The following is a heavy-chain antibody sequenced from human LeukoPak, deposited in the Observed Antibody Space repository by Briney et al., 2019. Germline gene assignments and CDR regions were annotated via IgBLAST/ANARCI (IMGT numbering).Heavy chain of an antibody. V-gene: IGHV1-2*02. CDR3: ARNDWNDPWFDP. J-gene: IGHJ5*02. Sequence: ASVKVSCKGSGYTFIGYNMHWVRQAPGQGLEWMGWLNPKSGGTNYAQNFQGRVTMTRDTIINTAYMELSRLRSDDTAVYYCARNDWNDPWFDPWGQGTLVTVSS. CDR1: GYTFIGYN. D-gene: IGHD1-1*01. CDR2: LNPKSGGT.